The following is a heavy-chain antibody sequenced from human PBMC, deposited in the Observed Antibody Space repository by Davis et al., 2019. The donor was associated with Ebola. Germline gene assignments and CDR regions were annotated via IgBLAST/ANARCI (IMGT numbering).Heavy chain of an antibody. V-gene: IGHV1-69*13. Sequence: SVKITCKASGGTFSRYAISWVRQAPGQGLEWMGGIIPIFGTANYAQKFQGRVTITADESTSTAYMELSSLRSEDTAVYYCARAACGGSCYEGTYWYFDLWGRGTLVTVSS. CDR1: GGTFSRYA. CDR2: IIPIFGTA. CDR3: ARAACGGSCYEGTYWYFDL. D-gene: IGHD2-15*01. J-gene: IGHJ2*01.